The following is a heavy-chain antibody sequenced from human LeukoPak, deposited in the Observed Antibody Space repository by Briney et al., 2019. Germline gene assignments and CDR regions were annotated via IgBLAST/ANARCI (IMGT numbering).Heavy chain of an antibody. CDR3: ARDGRTRFLEWQTIDY. D-gene: IGHD3-3*01. CDR2: IYYSGST. J-gene: IGHJ4*02. V-gene: IGHV4-39*07. CDR1: GGSISSSSYY. Sequence: PSETLSLTCTVSGGSISSSSYYWGWIRQPPGKGLEWIGSIYYSGSTNYNPSLKSRVTISVDTSKNQFSLKLSSVTAADTAVYYCARDGRTRFLEWQTIDYWGQGTLVTVSS.